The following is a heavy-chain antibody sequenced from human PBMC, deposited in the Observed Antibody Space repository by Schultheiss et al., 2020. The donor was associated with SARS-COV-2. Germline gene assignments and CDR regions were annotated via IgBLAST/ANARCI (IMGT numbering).Heavy chain of an antibody. V-gene: IGHV4-31*03. Sequence: SETLSLTCTVSGGSISSGGYYWSWIRQHPGKGLEWIGYIYYSGSTYYNPSLKSRVTTSIDTSKNQFSLKLTSVTAADTAVYYCARVSRGTIFRHWGQGTLVTVSS. D-gene: IGHD3-3*01. CDR1: GGSISSGGYY. CDR3: ARVSRGTIFRH. CDR2: IYYSGST. J-gene: IGHJ1*01.